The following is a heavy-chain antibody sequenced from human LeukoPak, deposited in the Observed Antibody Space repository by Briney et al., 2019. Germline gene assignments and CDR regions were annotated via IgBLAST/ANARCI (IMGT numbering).Heavy chain of an antibody. CDR3: ARHVIVAPAAIDYYYGMDV. CDR1: GGSISSSSYY. V-gene: IGHV4-39*01. CDR2: IYYSGST. D-gene: IGHD2-2*01. Sequence: SETLSLTCTVSGGSISSSSYYWGWIRQPPGKGLEWIGSIYYSGSTYYNPSLKSRVTISVDTSKSQFSLKLSSVTAADTAVYYCARHVIVAPAAIDYYYGMDVWGQGTTVTVSS. J-gene: IGHJ6*02.